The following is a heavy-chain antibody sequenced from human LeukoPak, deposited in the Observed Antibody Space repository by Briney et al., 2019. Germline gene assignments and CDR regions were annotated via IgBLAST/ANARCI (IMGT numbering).Heavy chain of an antibody. J-gene: IGHJ6*03. CDR1: GGSISSYY. CDR3: ARLWFGENNYYYYYMDV. CDR2: IYTSGST. V-gene: IGHV4-4*09. D-gene: IGHD3-10*01. Sequence: ASETLSLTCTVSGGSISSYYWSWIRQPPGKGLEWIGYIYTSGSTNYNPSLKSRVTISVDTSKNQFSLKLSSVTAADTAVYYCARLWFGENNYYYYYMDVWGKGTTVTVSS.